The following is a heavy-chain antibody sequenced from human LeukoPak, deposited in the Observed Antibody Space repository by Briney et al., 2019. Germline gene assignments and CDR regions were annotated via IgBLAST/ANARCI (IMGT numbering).Heavy chain of an antibody. Sequence: TGGSLRLSCAASGFTFSSYSMNWVRQAPGKGLEWVSSISSSSSYIYYADSVKGRFTISRDNSKNTLSLQMGSLRAEDKAVYYCARGGSGSHLDYWGQGSLVTVSS. CDR3: ARGGSGSHLDY. CDR1: GFTFSSYS. J-gene: IGHJ4*02. D-gene: IGHD1-26*01. V-gene: IGHV3-21*01. CDR2: ISSSSSYI.